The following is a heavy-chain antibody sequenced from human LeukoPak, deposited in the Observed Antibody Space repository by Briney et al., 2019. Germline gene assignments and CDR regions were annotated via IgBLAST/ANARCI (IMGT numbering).Heavy chain of an antibody. V-gene: IGHV1-69*05. D-gene: IGHD2-2*01. Sequence: GSSVKVSCKASGGTFSSYAISWVRQAPGQGLEWMGGIIPIFGTANYAQKFQGRVTITTGESTSTAYMELSSLRSDDTAVYYCARVGWGDPADMTDGDWFDPWGQGTLVTVSS. CDR3: ARVGWGDPADMTDGDWFDP. CDR1: GGTFSSYA. J-gene: IGHJ5*02. CDR2: IIPIFGTA.